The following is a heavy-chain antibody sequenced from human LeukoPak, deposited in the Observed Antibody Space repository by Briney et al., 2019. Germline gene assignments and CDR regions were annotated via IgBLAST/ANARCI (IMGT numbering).Heavy chain of an antibody. CDR1: GGSISSGGYY. V-gene: IGHV4-31*03. Sequence: SQTLSLTCTVSGGSISSGGYYWSWIRQHPGKGLEWIGYTYYSGSTNYNPSLKSRVTISVDTSKNQFSLKLSSVTAADTAVYYCARARRGYSGYVDYWGQGTLVTVSS. J-gene: IGHJ4*02. D-gene: IGHD5-12*01. CDR3: ARARRGYSGYVDY. CDR2: TYYSGST.